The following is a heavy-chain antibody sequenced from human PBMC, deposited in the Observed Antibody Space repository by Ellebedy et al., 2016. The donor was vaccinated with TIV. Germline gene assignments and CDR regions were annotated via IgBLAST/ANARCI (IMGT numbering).Heavy chain of an antibody. CDR2: IIGTGSTT. CDR3: ARRGNYLGDAFDM. CDR1: GFTFDMYS. Sequence: GGSLRLXYAASGFTFDMYSMNWVRQAAGKGLEWISFIIGTGSTTYYADSVRGRFTVSRDNAKNSLYLQMNSLRDEDTALYYCARRGNYLGDAFDMWGHGAVVIVSS. D-gene: IGHD1-26*01. J-gene: IGHJ3*02. V-gene: IGHV3-48*02.